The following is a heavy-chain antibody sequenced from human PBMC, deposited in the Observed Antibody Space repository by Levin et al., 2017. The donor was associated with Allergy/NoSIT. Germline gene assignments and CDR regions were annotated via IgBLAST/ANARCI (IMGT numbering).Heavy chain of an antibody. CDR2: IYHSGST. CDR1: GGSISSSNW. J-gene: IGHJ4*02. V-gene: IGHV4-4*02. CDR3: ARAYSSSSELSEGDFDY. Sequence: SETLSLTCAVSGGSISSSNWWSWVRQPPGKGLEWIGEIYHSGSTNYNPSLKSRVTISVDKSKNQFSLKLSSVTAADTAVYYCARAYSSSSELSEGDFDYWGQGTLVTVSS. D-gene: IGHD6-6*01.